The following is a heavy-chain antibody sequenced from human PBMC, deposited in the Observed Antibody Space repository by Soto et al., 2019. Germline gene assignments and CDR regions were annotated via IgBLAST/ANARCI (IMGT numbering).Heavy chain of an antibody. Sequence: SETLSLTCTVSSGSISSYYWSWIRQPPGKGLEWIGYIHYTGNTNSNPSLKSRVTISIDTSRSQFSLRLSSVTVADTAFYYYAAATEIYTPAGYYVNYFGTWGQGTLVTSPQ. CDR1: SGSISSYY. V-gene: IGHV4-59*08. CDR2: IHYTGNT. D-gene: IGHD3-22*01. CDR3: AAATEIYTPAGYYVNYFGT. J-gene: IGHJ4*02.